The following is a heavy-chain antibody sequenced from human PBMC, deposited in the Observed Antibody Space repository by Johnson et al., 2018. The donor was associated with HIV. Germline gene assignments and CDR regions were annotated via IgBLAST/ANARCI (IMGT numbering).Heavy chain of an antibody. Sequence: QVQLVESGGGVVQPGGSLTLSCAASGFVFSDYVMHWVRQAPGKGLDWVTFIRYDGSGKYYADYVNGRFTIYSDNSKNTLYLQMNSLRAEDTAVYYCAKDVGNYWPNAFDIWGQGTTVTVSS. D-gene: IGHD3-22*01. CDR3: AKDVGNYWPNAFDI. CDR1: GFVFSDYV. J-gene: IGHJ3*02. CDR2: IRYDGSGK. V-gene: IGHV3-30*02.